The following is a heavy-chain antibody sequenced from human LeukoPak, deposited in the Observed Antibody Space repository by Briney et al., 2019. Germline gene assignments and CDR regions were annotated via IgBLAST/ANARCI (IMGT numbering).Heavy chain of an antibody. Sequence: GGSLRLSCAASDFSFSNYWMTWLRQAPGKGLEWVAFIRYDGSNKYYADSVKGRFTISRDNSKNTLYLQMNSLRAEDTAVYYCAKDGLIAAAGHYYYYYMDVWGKGTTVTVSS. D-gene: IGHD6-13*01. V-gene: IGHV3-30*02. J-gene: IGHJ6*03. CDR1: DFSFSNYW. CDR3: AKDGLIAAAGHYYYYYMDV. CDR2: IRYDGSNK.